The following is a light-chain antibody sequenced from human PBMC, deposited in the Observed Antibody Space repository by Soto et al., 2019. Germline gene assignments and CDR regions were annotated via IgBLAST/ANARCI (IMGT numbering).Light chain of an antibody. CDR1: QSISSD. Sequence: DIQMTQSPSSLSASVGDRVTITCRASQSISSDLNWYQQKPGKAPKVLIYGASSLQSGVPSRFSCSGFGTDFTLTISSLQPEDFATYYCQQSHSIPLTFGGGTKVEIK. J-gene: IGKJ4*01. CDR3: QQSHSIPLT. V-gene: IGKV1-39*01. CDR2: GAS.